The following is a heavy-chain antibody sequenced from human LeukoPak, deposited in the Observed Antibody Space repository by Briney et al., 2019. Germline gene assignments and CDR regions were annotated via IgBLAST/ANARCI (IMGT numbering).Heavy chain of an antibody. V-gene: IGHV4-39*07. CDR2: IYYSGST. CDR3: ARETLDCSSTSCYRYFDY. J-gene: IGHJ4*02. CDR1: GGSISSSSYY. D-gene: IGHD2-2*01. Sequence: PSETLSLTCTVSGGSISSSSYYWGWIRQPPGKGLEWIGSIYYSGSTYYNPSLKSRVTISVDTSKNQFSLKLSSVTAADTAVYYCARETLDCSSTSCYRYFDYWGQGTLVTVSS.